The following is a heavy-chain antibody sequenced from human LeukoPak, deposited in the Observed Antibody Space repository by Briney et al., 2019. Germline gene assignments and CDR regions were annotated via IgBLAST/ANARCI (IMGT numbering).Heavy chain of an antibody. Sequence: GGSLGLSCAASGFTFSSYAMHWVRQAPGKGLEYVSAISTNGGSTYYANSVKGRFTISRDNSKNTLYLQMGSLRAEDMAMYYCARGDSMIVVVKGFDSWGQGTLVTVSS. CDR3: ARGDSMIVVVKGFDS. CDR1: GFTFSSYA. CDR2: ISTNGGST. V-gene: IGHV3-64*01. D-gene: IGHD3-22*01. J-gene: IGHJ4*02.